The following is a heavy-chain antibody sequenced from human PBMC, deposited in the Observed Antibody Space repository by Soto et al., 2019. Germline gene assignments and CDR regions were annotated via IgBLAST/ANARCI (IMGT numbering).Heavy chain of an antibody. CDR3: ASGGGDYDILPGPTPPNWFDP. CDR1: GGSISSSNW. CDR2: IYHSGST. Sequence: NPSETLSLTCAVSGGSISSSNWWSWVRQPPGKGLEWIGEIYHSGSTNYNPSLKSRVTISVDKSKNQFSLKLSSVTAADTAVYYCASGGGDYDILPGPTPPNWFDPWGQGTLVTVSS. J-gene: IGHJ5*02. D-gene: IGHD3-9*01. V-gene: IGHV4-4*02.